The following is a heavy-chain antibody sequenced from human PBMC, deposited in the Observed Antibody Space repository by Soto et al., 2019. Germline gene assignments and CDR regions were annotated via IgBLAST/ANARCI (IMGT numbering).Heavy chain of an antibody. V-gene: IGHV4-30-4*01. CDR3: ARATFGGVILFDY. J-gene: IGHJ4*02. CDR2: IYYSGST. Sequence: QVQLQESGPGLVKPSQTLSLTCTVSGGSISSGDYYWSWIRQPPGKGLEWIGYIYYSGSTYYNPSLKSRVTISVDPSKNQFSLKLSSVTAADTAVYYCARATFGGVILFDYWGQGTLVTVSS. CDR1: GGSISSGDYY. D-gene: IGHD3-16*02.